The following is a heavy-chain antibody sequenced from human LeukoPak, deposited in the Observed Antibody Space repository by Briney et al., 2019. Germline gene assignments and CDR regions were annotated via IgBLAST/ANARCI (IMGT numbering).Heavy chain of an antibody. J-gene: IGHJ4*02. CDR2: ISYDGSNK. CDR1: GFTFSSYG. CDR3: AKDRLKLWLSY. D-gene: IGHD5-18*01. Sequence: GGSLRLSCAASGFTFSSYGMHWVRQAPGKGLEWVAVISYDGSNKYYAGSVKGRFTISRDNSKNTLYLQMNSLRAEDTAVYYCAKDRLKLWLSYWGQGTLVTVSS. V-gene: IGHV3-30*18.